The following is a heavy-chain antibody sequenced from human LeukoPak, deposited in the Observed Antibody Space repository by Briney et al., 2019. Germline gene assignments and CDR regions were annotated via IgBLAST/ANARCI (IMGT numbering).Heavy chain of an antibody. CDR3: ARNRVTHAFDI. Sequence: PSETLSLTCTVSGGSISSGGYYWSWIRQPPGKGLEWIGYIYHSGSTYYNPSLKSRVAISVDRSKNQFSLKLSSVTAADTAVYYCARNRVTHAFDIWGQGTMVTVSS. CDR1: GGSISSGGYY. V-gene: IGHV4-30-2*01. D-gene: IGHD1-14*01. J-gene: IGHJ3*02. CDR2: IYHSGST.